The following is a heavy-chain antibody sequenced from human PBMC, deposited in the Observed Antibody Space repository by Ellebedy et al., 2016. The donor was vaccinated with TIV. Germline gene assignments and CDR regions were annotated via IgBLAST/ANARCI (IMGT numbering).Heavy chain of an antibody. D-gene: IGHD3-3*01. CDR1: GGSFSGYY. V-gene: IGHV4-34*01. CDR2: INHSGST. Sequence: GSLRLXCAVYGGSFSGYYWSWIRQPPGKGLEWIGEINHSGSTNYNPSLKSRVTISVDTSKNQFSLKLSSVTAADTAVYYCASYSTIFGVVIRARWFDPWGQGTLVTVSS. J-gene: IGHJ5*02. CDR3: ASYSTIFGVVIRARWFDP.